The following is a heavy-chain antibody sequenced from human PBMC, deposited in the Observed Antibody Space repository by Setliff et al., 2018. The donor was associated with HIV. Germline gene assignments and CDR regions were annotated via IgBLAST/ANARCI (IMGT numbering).Heavy chain of an antibody. V-gene: IGHV4-30-2*01. D-gene: IGHD3-22*01. J-gene: IGHJ1*01. CDR1: GASIRSSGYS. Sequence: SGASIRSSGYSWSWIRQPPGKGLEWIGYISQSGSTYYNPSLKSRVTISVDRSKNQFSLKLSSVTAADTAVYYCARGPYYYNSSGQISAEYFQHWGQGTLVTVS. CDR3: ARGPYYYNSSGQISAEYFQH. CDR2: ISQSGST.